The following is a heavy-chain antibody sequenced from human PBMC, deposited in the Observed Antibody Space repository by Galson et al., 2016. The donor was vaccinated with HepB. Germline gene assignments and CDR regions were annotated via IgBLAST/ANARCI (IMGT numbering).Heavy chain of an antibody. CDR3: TTGYSTATTYHGDDAFDV. D-gene: IGHD2-8*02. V-gene: IGHV3-15*01. J-gene: IGHJ3*01. Sequence: SLRLSCAASGFTFGDHYMDWVRQAPGKGLEWIGRIKSKTQGGTTDYAEALTGRFTISRDDSKNTVFLQIYSLRTEDTAVYYCTTGYSTATTYHGDDAFDVWGRGTMVTVSS. CDR1: GFTFGDHY. CDR2: IKSKTQGGTT.